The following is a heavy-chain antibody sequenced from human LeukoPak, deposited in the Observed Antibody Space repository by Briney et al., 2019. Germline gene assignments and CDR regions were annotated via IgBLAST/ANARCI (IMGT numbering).Heavy chain of an antibody. V-gene: IGHV4-34*01. Sequence: SETLSLTCAVYGGSFSDYYRSWIRQPPGKGLEWIGEINDSGSTYYNPSLRSRVTMSIDTSKNQFSLKLTSVTAADTAVYYCARAYYYYMDVWGEGTTVTVSS. CDR3: ARAYYYYMDV. CDR1: GGSFSDYY. J-gene: IGHJ6*03. CDR2: INDSGST.